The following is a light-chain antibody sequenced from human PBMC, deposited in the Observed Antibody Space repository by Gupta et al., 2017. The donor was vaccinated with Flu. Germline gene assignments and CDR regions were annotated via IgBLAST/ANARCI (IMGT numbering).Light chain of an antibody. CDR3: QQRYSTPIT. J-gene: IGKJ5*01. CDR1: QRISRY. CDR2: AAS. V-gene: IGKV1-39*01. Sequence: IQMTQSPSSLSASVGDRVTITCRASQRISRYLYWYQQKPGKAPKLLIYAASRLKSGVPSRFSGSGSGTDFTPTISSRQPEDFATYYCQQRYSTPITFGQGTRLEIK.